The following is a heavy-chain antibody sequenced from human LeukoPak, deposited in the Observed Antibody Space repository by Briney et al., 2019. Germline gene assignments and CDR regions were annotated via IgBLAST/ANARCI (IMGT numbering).Heavy chain of an antibody. V-gene: IGHV1-18*01. CDR1: GYTFTSYG. CDR3: ARWYGGNSDDAFDI. Sequence: GASVKVSCKASGYTFTSYGISWVRQAPGQGLEWMGWISAYNGNTNYAQKLQGRVTMTTDTSTSTAYMELRSLRSDDTAVYYCARWYGGNSDDAFDIWGQGTMVTVSS. CDR2: ISAYNGNT. J-gene: IGHJ3*02. D-gene: IGHD4-23*01.